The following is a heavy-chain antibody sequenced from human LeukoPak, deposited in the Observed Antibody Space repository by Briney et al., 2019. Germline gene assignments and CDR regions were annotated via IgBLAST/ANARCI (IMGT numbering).Heavy chain of an antibody. V-gene: IGHV3-66*02. D-gene: IGHD4-11*01. CDR2: IYSGGST. CDR3: ASSKIYSNRNWYFDL. Sequence: GGSLRLSCAASGFTVSSNYMSWVRQAPGKGLEWVSVIYSGGSTYYADSVKGRFTISRDNSKNTLYLQMNSLRAEDTAVYYCASSKIYSNRNWYFDLWGRGTLVTVSS. CDR1: GFTVSSNY. J-gene: IGHJ2*01.